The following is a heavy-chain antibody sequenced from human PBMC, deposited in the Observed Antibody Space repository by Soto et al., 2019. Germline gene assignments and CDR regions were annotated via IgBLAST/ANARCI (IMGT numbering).Heavy chain of an antibody. Sequence: QVPLVQSGAEVKKPGASVKVSCKASGYTFTTSDINWVRQATGQGLEWMGWMNPKNDNTGYAQKFQGRVTMTKNTSISTAYLELSSLRSDDTAVYYCARGASSYDYWGQGTLVTVSS. D-gene: IGHD3-16*02. V-gene: IGHV1-8*01. CDR3: ARGASSYDY. CDR2: MNPKNDNT. CDR1: GYTFTTSD. J-gene: IGHJ4*02.